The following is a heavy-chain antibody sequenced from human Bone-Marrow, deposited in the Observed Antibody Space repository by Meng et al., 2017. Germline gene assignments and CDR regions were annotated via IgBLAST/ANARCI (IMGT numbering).Heavy chain of an antibody. CDR2: INPNSGGT. Sequence: LVQSGAEVKKPGASVKVSRKASGYTFTGYYMHWVRQAPGQGLEWMGRINPNSGGTNYAQKFQGRVTMTRDTSISTAYMELSRLRSDDTAVYYCATRHKWELVSFDYWGQGTLVTVSS. J-gene: IGHJ4*02. CDR3: ATRHKWELVSFDY. CDR1: GYTFTGYY. D-gene: IGHD1-26*01. V-gene: IGHV1-2*06.